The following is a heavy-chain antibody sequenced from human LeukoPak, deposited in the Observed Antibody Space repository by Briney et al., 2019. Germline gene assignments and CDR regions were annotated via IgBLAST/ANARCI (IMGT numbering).Heavy chain of an antibody. CDR1: GGSISSYY. V-gene: IGHV4-59*01. Sequence: PSETLSLTCTVSGGSISSYYWSWIRQPPGKGLEGIGYIYYSGSTNYNPSLKSRVTISVDTSKNQFSLKLSSVTAADTAVYYCARQAVSIDAFDIWGQGTMVTVSS. J-gene: IGHJ3*02. CDR3: ARQAVSIDAFDI. D-gene: IGHD4-11*01. CDR2: IYYSGST.